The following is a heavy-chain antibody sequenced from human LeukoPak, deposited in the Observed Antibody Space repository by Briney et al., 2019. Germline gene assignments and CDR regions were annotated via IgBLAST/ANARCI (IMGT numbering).Heavy chain of an antibody. Sequence: SETLSLSCTVNSGSLDGFYWSWIRQPPGKGLEWIGDFKDTGSTKINPSLESRVTMSADTSKNEVSLKLTSVTAADTAIYYCARRDFFYGSGGAAYDYWGQGTLVTVSS. D-gene: IGHD3-10*01. J-gene: IGHJ4*02. V-gene: IGHV4-34*01. CDR3: ARRDFFYGSGGAAYDY. CDR2: FKDTGST. CDR1: SGSLDGFY.